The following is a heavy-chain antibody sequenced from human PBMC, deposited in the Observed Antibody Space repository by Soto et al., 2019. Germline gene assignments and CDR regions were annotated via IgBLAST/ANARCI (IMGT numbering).Heavy chain of an antibody. D-gene: IGHD3-9*01. CDR3: ARHLYYDILTGYSPGWYFDL. CDR2: IYYSGST. Sequence: SETLSLTCTVSGGSISSSSYYWGWIRQPPGKGLEWIGSIYYSGSTYYNPSLKSRVTISVDTSKNQFSLKLSSVTAADTAVYYCARHLYYDILTGYSPGWYFDLWGRGTLVT. CDR1: GGSISSSSYY. V-gene: IGHV4-39*01. J-gene: IGHJ2*01.